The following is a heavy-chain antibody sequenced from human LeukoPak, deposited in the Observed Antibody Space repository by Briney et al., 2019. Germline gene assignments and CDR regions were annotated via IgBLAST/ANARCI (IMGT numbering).Heavy chain of an antibody. V-gene: IGHV1-8*01. D-gene: IGHD1-7*01. J-gene: IGHJ5*02. Sequence: ASVTVSCTASGYTFTSYDINWVRQATGQGLEWMGWMNPNSGNTGYAQKFQGRVTMTRNTSISTAYMELSSLRSEDTAVYYCARWLPNWNYGNWFDPWGQGTLVTVSS. CDR2: MNPNSGNT. CDR1: GYTFTSYD. CDR3: ARWLPNWNYGNWFDP.